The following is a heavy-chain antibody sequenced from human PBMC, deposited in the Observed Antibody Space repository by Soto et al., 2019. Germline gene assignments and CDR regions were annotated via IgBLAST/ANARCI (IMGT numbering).Heavy chain of an antibody. CDR1: GFTFSNFT. V-gene: IGHV3-23*01. CDR3: ATLAYSSTDX. Sequence: GGSLRLSCAASGFTFSNFTMIWVRQDPGKGLEWVSCISSSGGGTHYAYSVKVRFTMSIDNSNNTLNLQMNSVIAEDTAVYYCATLAYSSTDXWGQGTLGTVSX. D-gene: IGHD6-13*01. CDR2: ISSSGGGT. J-gene: IGHJ4*02.